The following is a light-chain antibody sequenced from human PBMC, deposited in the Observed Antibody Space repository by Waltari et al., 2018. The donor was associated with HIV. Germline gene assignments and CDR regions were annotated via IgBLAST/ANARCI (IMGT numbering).Light chain of an antibody. CDR2: QTS. Sequence: DIQMTQSPSPLSASVGDRVTFTCRPSQNVESYLAWYQQKPGTAPKLLMYQTSSLQTGVPSRFSGLGSGTDFSLTISSLQPDDFATYYCQQYNRYPITFGGGTRV. V-gene: IGKV1-5*03. CDR1: QNVESY. CDR3: QQYNRYPIT. J-gene: IGKJ4*01.